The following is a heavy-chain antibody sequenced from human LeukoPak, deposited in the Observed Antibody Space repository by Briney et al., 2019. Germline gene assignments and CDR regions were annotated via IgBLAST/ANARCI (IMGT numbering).Heavy chain of an antibody. J-gene: IGHJ3*02. CDR1: GYTFTSYD. D-gene: IGHD6-19*01. CDR3: ARGRIAVTEGAFDI. CDR2: ISAYNGNT. V-gene: IGHV1-18*01. Sequence: ASVKVSCKASGYTFTSYDISWVRQAPGQGLEWMGWISAYNGNTNYAQKFQGRVTMTTDTSTSTAYMELRSLRSDDTAVYYCARGRIAVTEGAFDIWGQGTMVTVSS.